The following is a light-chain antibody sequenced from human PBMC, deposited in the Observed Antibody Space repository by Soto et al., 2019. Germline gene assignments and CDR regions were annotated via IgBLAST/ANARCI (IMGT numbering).Light chain of an antibody. Sequence: QSVLTQPASVSGSPGQSITISCTGTSSDIGGYKYVSWYQQHPGKAPKLMIYDVSNRPSGVSNRFSGSKSGNTATLTSSGLQCEDEAEYYCSSYTGGSTYVFGTGTKVTVL. J-gene: IGLJ1*01. CDR3: SSYTGGSTYV. CDR1: SSDIGGYKY. V-gene: IGLV2-14*01. CDR2: DVS.